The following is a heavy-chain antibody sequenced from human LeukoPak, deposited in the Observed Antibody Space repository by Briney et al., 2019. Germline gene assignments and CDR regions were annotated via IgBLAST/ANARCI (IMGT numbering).Heavy chain of an antibody. V-gene: IGHV1-8*02. CDR1: DYTFTSYG. CDR2: MNPNSGNT. D-gene: IGHD1-26*01. J-gene: IGHJ4*02. Sequence: ASVKVSCKGSDYTFTSYGISWVRQAPGQGLEWMGWMNPNSGNTGYAQKFQGRVTMTRNTSISTAYMELSSLRSEDTAVYYCARSDSGSYSYWGQGTLVTVSS. CDR3: ARSDSGSYSY.